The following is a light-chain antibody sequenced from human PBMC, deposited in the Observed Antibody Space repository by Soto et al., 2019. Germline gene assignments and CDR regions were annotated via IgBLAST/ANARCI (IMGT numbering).Light chain of an antibody. CDR3: QQFDDSVT. CDR1: QSLRATY. J-gene: IGKJ5*01. V-gene: IGKV3-20*01. Sequence: EGVLTHSPDTLSLSPGETATLSCRASQSLRATYVAWYQQRPGHAPRLLIYGASSRATGIPDRFGGSGSGTDFTLTISRLEPEDSAVYYCQQFDDSVTFGQGTRLEIK. CDR2: GAS.